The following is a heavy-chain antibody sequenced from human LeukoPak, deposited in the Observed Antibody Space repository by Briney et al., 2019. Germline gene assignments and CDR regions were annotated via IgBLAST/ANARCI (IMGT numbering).Heavy chain of an antibody. V-gene: IGHV3-30*04. D-gene: IGHD6-19*01. J-gene: IGHJ4*02. CDR1: GFTFTTFP. CDR3: ASPNSMAGTHYFHY. CDR2: ISYDGTDK. Sequence: HAGGSLRLSCAASGFTFTTFPMHWVRQPPGKGLEWVAVISYDGTDKYYADSVMGRFTISRDNSKSTLYLQMDSLRAEDTAVYYCASPNSMAGTHYFHYWGQGTLVTVSS.